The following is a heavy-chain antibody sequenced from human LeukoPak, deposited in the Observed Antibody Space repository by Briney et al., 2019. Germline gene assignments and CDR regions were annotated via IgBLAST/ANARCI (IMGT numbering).Heavy chain of an antibody. CDR1: GGSFSGYY. Sequence: SASLSLTSAVYGGSFSGYYWSWIRQPPGKGLEWIGEINHSGSTNYKPSLKSRVTISVDTCKNQFSLKLSSVTAADTAVYYCARGKTGYSSKKNWFDPWGQGTLVTVSS. CDR3: ARGKTGYSSKKNWFDP. D-gene: IGHD6-13*01. V-gene: IGHV4-34*01. CDR2: INHSGST. J-gene: IGHJ5*02.